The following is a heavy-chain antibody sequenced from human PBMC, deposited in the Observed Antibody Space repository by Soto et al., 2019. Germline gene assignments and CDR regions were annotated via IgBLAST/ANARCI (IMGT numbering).Heavy chain of an antibody. Sequence: XSVKVSCKASVYTFTSYGISWVRQAPGQGLEWMGWISAYNGNTNYAQKPQGRVTMTTDTSTSTAYMELRSLRSDDTAVYYCAREDSSSWYGRSAFDIWGQGTMVTVSS. CDR3: AREDSSSWYGRSAFDI. CDR2: ISAYNGNT. D-gene: IGHD6-13*01. V-gene: IGHV1-18*04. J-gene: IGHJ3*02. CDR1: VYTFTSYG.